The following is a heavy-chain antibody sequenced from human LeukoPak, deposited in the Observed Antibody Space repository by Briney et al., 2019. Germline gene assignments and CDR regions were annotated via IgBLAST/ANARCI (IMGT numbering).Heavy chain of an antibody. CDR2: IYYSGST. CDR3: ARGGTGYYLFDY. V-gene: IGHV4-59*01. Sequence: SETLSLTCTVPGGSISSYYWSWIRQPPGKGLEWIGYIYYSGSTNYNPSLKSRVTISVDTSKNQFSLKLSSVTAADTAVYYCARGGTGYYLFDYWGQGTLVTVSS. D-gene: IGHD3/OR15-3a*01. CDR1: GGSISSYY. J-gene: IGHJ4*02.